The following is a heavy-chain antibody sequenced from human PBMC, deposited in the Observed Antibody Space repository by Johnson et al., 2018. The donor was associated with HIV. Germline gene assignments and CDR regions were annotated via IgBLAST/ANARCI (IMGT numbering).Heavy chain of an antibody. J-gene: IGHJ3*02. D-gene: IGHD6-19*01. CDR3: GRDREGVRQWLARGFGAFNI. V-gene: IGHV3-30-3*01. Sequence: QVQLVESGGGLVKPGGSLRLSCTASGFTFSDYYMSWIRQAPGKGLEWVAVVSFDESNYYYADSVKGRFIISRDNSKNTLYLQMTSLRVEDTAVYYCGRDREGVRQWLARGFGAFNIWGQGKMVTVSS. CDR2: VSFDESNY. CDR1: GFTFSDYY.